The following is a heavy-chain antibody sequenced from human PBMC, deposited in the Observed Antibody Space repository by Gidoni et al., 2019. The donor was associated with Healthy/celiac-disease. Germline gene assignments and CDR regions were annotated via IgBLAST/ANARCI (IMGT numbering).Heavy chain of an antibody. CDR1: GYTFTGYY. CDR2: INPNSGGT. J-gene: IGHJ4*02. Sequence: QVQLVQSGAEVKKPGASVKVSCKASGYTFTGYYMHWVRQAPGQGLEWMGWINPNSGGTNYAQKFQGRVTMTRDTSISTAYMELSRLRSDDTAVYYCARVGSGYSGEYYFDYWGQGTLVTVSS. CDR3: ARVGSGYSGEYYFDY. V-gene: IGHV1-2*02. D-gene: IGHD3-22*01.